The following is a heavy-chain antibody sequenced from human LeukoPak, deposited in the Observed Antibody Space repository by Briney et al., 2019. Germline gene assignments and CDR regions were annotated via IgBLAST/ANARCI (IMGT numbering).Heavy chain of an antibody. CDR1: GGTFSSYT. D-gene: IGHD3-3*01. CDR2: IIPILGIA. CDR3: AREAPRFLEWLQYNWFDP. Sequence: SVKVSCKASGGTFSSYTISWVRQAPGQGLEWMGRIIPILGIANYAQKFQGRVTITADKSTSTAYMELSSLRAEDTAVYYCAREAPRFLEWLQYNWFDPWGQGTLVTVSS. J-gene: IGHJ5*02. V-gene: IGHV1-69*04.